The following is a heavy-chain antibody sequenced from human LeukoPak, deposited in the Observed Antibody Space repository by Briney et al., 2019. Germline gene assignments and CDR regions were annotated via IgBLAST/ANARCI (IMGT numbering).Heavy chain of an antibody. V-gene: IGHV1-69*04. D-gene: IGHD3-22*01. CDR1: GGTFSSYA. J-gene: IGHJ4*02. Sequence: SVKVSCKASGGTFSSYAISWVRQAPGQGLEWMGRIIPILGTANYAQKFQGRVTITADKSTSTAYMELSSLRSEDTAVYYCASSSYYYDSSGYYYDYWGQGTLSPSPQ. CDR2: IIPILGTA. CDR3: ASSSYYYDSSGYYYDY.